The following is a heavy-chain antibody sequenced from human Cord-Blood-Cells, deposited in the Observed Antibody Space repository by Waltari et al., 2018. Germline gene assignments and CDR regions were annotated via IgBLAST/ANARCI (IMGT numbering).Heavy chain of an antibody. Sequence: VQPVQAGAEAKNPGASVKVSCEASGYTVTGDYLPWLRKAPGQGLEWMGWINPNSGGTNYAQKFQGWVTMTRDTSISTAYMELSRLRSDDTAVYYCARERSRGYSGYDAFDIWGQGTMVTVSS. CDR2: INPNSGGT. V-gene: IGHV1-2*04. D-gene: IGHD5-12*01. J-gene: IGHJ3*02. CDR3: ARERSRGYSGYDAFDI. CDR1: GYTVTGDY.